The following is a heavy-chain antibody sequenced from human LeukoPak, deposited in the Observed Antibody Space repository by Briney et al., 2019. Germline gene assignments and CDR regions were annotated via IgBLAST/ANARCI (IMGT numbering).Heavy chain of an antibody. CDR1: GFTFSSYA. V-gene: IGHV3-23*01. CDR2: ISGSGGST. D-gene: IGHD6-13*01. CDR3: AEVASWYYYYMDV. Sequence: GSLRLSCAASGFTFSSYAMSWVRQAPGKGLEWVSAISGSGGSTYYAGSVKGRFTISRDNSKNTLYLQMNSLRAEDTAVYYCAEVASWYYYYMDVWGKGTTVTVSS. J-gene: IGHJ6*03.